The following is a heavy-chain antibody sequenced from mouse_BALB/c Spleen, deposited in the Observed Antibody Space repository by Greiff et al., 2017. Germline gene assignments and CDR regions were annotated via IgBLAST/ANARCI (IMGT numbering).Heavy chain of an antibody. CDR3: TRDYGNYGTWFAY. D-gene: IGHD2-1*01. Sequence: EVQVVESGGGLVKPGGSLKLSCAASGFTFSSYTMSWVRQTPEKRLEWVATISSGGSYTYYPDSVKGRFTISRDNAKNTLYLQMSSLKSEDTAMYYCTRDYGNYGTWFAYWGQGTLVTVSA. CDR2: ISSGGSYT. J-gene: IGHJ3*01. CDR1: GFTFSSYT. V-gene: IGHV5-6-4*01.